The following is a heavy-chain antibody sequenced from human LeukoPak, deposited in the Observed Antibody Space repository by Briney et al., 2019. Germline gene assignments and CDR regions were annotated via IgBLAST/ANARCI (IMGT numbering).Heavy chain of an antibody. J-gene: IGHJ4*02. Sequence: PGGSLKLSCAASGFTFSTYWMSWVRQAPGKGLEWVANIKQDGSEKYYVDSVKGRFTISRDNAKNSLYLQMNSLRAEDTAVYYCAPNGYCSSTSCPDYWGQGTLVTVSS. V-gene: IGHV3-7*05. CDR3: APNGYCSSTSCPDY. CDR2: IKQDGSEK. D-gene: IGHD2-2*01. CDR1: GFTFSTYW.